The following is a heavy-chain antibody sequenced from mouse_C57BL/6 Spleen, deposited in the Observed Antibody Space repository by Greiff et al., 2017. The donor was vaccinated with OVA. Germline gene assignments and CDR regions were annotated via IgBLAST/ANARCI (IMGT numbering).Heavy chain of an antibody. Sequence: EVKLVESGPGMVKPSQSLSLTCTVTGYSITSGYDWHWIRHFPGNKLEWMGYIRYSGSTNYNPSLKSRISITHDTSKNHFFLKLNSVTTEDTATYYGASSPYDCDGCWFAYWGQGTLVTVSA. CDR3: ASSPYDCDGCWFAY. J-gene: IGHJ3*01. D-gene: IGHD2-4*01. CDR1: GYSITSGYD. V-gene: IGHV3-1*01. CDR2: IRYSGST.